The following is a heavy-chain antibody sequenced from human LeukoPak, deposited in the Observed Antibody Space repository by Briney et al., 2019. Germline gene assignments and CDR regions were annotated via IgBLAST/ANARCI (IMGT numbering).Heavy chain of an antibody. CDR1: GFTFKSYP. V-gene: IGHV3-30*04. CDR3: ARVLGFGSPPAY. CDR2: ISFDGSDK. D-gene: IGHD3-10*01. J-gene: IGHJ4*02. Sequence: GGSLRLSCAASGFTFKSYPMHWVGQAPGKGLEWVGLISFDGSDKSYAASVEGRFTISRDNSKNMLYLQMNSLSAEDTAVYYCARVLGFGSPPAYWGQGTLVSVSS.